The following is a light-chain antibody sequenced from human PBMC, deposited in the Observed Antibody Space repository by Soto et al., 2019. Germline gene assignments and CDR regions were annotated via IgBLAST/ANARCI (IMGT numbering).Light chain of an antibody. CDR1: QSVSSSY. J-gene: IGKJ4*01. Sequence: EIVLTQSPGTLSSSPGERATLSCRASQSVSSSYLAWYQQKPGQPPSLLIYGASSRASGIPDRFSGSGSGTDFTLTISRLEPEDFAVYYCQQYGSSPLTFGGGTKVEIK. CDR2: GAS. V-gene: IGKV3-20*01. CDR3: QQYGSSPLT.